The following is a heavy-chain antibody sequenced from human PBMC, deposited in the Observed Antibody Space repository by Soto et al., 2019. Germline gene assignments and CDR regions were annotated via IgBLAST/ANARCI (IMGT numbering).Heavy chain of an antibody. V-gene: IGHV1-3*01. CDR2: INAGNGNT. CDR3: GRGFRGGDANGSAP. Sequence: ASVKVSCKASGYTFTSYAMHWVRQAPGQRLEWMGWINAGNGNTKYSQKFQGRVTITRDTSASTAYMELSSLRSEDTAVYYCGRGFRGGDANGSAPCGQGTLVPLSS. J-gene: IGHJ5*02. D-gene: IGHD2-21*02. CDR1: GYTFTSYA.